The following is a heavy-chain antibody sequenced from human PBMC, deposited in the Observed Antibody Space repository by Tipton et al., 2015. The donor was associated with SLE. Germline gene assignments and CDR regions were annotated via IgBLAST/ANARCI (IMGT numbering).Heavy chain of an antibody. D-gene: IGHD2-15*01. V-gene: IGHV3-64*04. CDR2: ISSDGGSR. Sequence: SLRLSCEGSGFSFSDYAMHWVRQVPGKGLEYVSAISSDGGSRFYSDSVKGRFIISRDNSKSTLYLQMNNVRVEDTALYYCTRGIDPGSSRISDYWGQGTMVSVSS. J-gene: IGHJ4*02. CDR1: GFSFSDYA. CDR3: TRGIDPGSSRISDY.